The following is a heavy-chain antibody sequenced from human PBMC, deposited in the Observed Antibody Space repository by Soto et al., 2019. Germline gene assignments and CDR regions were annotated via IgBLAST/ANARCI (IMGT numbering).Heavy chain of an antibody. D-gene: IGHD2-15*01. CDR3: ARHTPAISISDH. V-gene: IGHV4-39*01. Sequence: QLQLQESGPGLVKPSETLSLTCTVSGGSISSSSYYWGWIRQPPWQGLEWIVRIYYSGSTYYNPSLKSRVPLSVDTSKNQFALKLSSVTAADTAVYYCARHTPAISISDHWGQGTLVTVSS. CDR1: GGSISSSSYY. J-gene: IGHJ1*01. CDR2: IYYSGST.